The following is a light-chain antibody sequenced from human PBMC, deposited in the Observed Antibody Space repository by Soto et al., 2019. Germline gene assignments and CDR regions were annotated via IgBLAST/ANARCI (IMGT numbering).Light chain of an antibody. CDR1: QSISTW. CDR3: QQYNSFSTWT. Sequence: DIQMTQSPSTLSASVGDRVTITCRASQSISTWLAWYQQKPGKAPNLLIYKASTLQSGVPSRFSGSGSGTEFDLTISRLQPDDFAPYFCQQYNSFSTWTFGQGTKVEIK. CDR2: KAS. J-gene: IGKJ1*01. V-gene: IGKV1-5*03.